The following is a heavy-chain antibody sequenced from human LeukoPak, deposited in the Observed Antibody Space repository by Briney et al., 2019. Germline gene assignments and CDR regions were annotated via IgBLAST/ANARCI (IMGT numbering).Heavy chain of an antibody. V-gene: IGHV4-34*01. Sequence: SEALSLPWAGYGGSLSGFYLSWVRQPPGKGLEWVGEINHSGSTNYNPSLKSRVTISVDTSKNQFSLKLSSVTAADTAVYYCATSCSSTSCYKFGFDPWGQGTLVTVSS. CDR1: GGSLSGFY. D-gene: IGHD2-2*02. CDR2: INHSGST. CDR3: ATSCSSTSCYKFGFDP. J-gene: IGHJ5*02.